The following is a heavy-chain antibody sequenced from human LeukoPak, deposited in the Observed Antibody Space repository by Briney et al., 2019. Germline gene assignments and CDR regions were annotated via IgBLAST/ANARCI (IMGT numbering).Heavy chain of an antibody. V-gene: IGHV4-34*01. CDR3: ARGREEFYYDSSGYYYFDH. CDR1: GGSFSGYY. D-gene: IGHD3-22*01. J-gene: IGHJ4*02. CDR2: INHSGST. Sequence: PSETLSLTCAVYGGSFSGYYWSWIRQPPGKGLEWIGEINHSGSTNYNPSLKSRVTISVDTSKNQFSLKLSSVTAADTAVYYCARGREEFYYDSSGYYYFDHWGRGTLVTVSP.